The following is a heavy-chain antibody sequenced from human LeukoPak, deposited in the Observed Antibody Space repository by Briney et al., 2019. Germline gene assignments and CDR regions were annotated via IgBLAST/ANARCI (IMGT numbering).Heavy chain of an antibody. D-gene: IGHD5-18*01. CDR3: ARDPDGPIQLIDAFEI. J-gene: IGHJ3*02. Sequence: ASVRVLYRASGRTFNSYDIRWVRQAPGQGFEWMGGIIPIFGTANYAHKFQGRVTITADESTSTTYMELSSLRSEDTAVYYCARDPDGPIQLIDAFEIWGQGTMVTVSS. V-gene: IGHV1-69*13. CDR1: GRTFNSYD. CDR2: IIPIFGTA.